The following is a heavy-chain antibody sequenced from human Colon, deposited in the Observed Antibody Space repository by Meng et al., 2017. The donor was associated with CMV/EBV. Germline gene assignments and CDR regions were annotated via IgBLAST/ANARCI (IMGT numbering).Heavy chain of an antibody. CDR2: ISSSGSTM. J-gene: IGHJ6*02. CDR1: GFTFSDYY. V-gene: IGHV3-11*01. CDR3: ARDPLTIFGVLYYYGMDV. Sequence: GGSLRLSCAASGFTFSDYYMSWIRQAPGKGLEWVSYISSSGSTMYYADSVKGRFTISRDNAKNSLYLQMNSLKAEDTAVYYCARDPLTIFGVLYYYGMDVWGQGTTVTVSS. D-gene: IGHD3-3*01.